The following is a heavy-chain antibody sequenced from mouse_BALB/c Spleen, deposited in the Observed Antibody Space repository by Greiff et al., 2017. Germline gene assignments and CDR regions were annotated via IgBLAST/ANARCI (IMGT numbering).Heavy chain of an antibody. V-gene: IGHV5-12-1*01. D-gene: IGHD2-3*01. CDR2: ISSGGGST. J-gene: IGHJ4*01. Sequence: EVMLVESGGGLVKPGGSLKLSCAASGFAFSSYDMSWVRQTPEKRLEWVAYISSGGGSTYYPDTVKGRFTISRDNAKNTLYLQMSSLKSEDTAMYYCARQDGYYAYAMDYWGQGTSVTVSS. CDR3: ARQDGYYAYAMDY. CDR1: GFAFSSYD.